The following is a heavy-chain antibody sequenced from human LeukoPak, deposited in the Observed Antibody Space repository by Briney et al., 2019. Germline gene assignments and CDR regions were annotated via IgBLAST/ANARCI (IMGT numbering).Heavy chain of an antibody. D-gene: IGHD3-22*01. V-gene: IGHV3-7*04. Sequence: GRSLRLSCAAAGFTFSSYWMSWVPQAPGKGLEWVANLKQDGSEKYYVDSVKGRFTISRDNAKNSLYLQVNSLRAEDTAVYYCARDRVRFDYYDSSGYSLWGQGTLVTVSS. CDR1: GFTFSSYW. CDR3: ARDRVRFDYYDSSGYSL. CDR2: LKQDGSEK. J-gene: IGHJ4*02.